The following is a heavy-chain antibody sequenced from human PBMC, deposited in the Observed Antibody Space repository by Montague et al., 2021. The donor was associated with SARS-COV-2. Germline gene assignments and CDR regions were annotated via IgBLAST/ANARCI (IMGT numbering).Heavy chain of an antibody. J-gene: IGHJ4*02. CDR2: KYTTGST. Sequence: TLSLTCTVSGASITSGSYYWSWIWQPAGTRLEWIGRKYTTGSTNYDPSLKSRVAISVDTSKNQFSLKLSSVTAADTAVYYCARAGEQLVRGRWYFDYWGQGILVTVSP. D-gene: IGHD6-6*01. CDR3: ARAGEQLVRGRWYFDY. V-gene: IGHV4-61*02. CDR1: GASITSGSYY.